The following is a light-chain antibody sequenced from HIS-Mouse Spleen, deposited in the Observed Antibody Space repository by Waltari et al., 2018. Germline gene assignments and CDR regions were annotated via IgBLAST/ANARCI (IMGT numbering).Light chain of an antibody. CDR1: ALPKKY. CDR3: YSTDSSGNHRV. V-gene: IGLV3-10*01. J-gene: IGLJ2*01. Sequence: SYELTQPPSVSVSPGQTARITCSGDALPKKYAYWYQQKSGHAPVLGIYEDNKRPSGIPERFSGSSSGTMATLTISGAQVEDEADYYCYSTDSSGNHRVFGGGTKLTVL. CDR2: EDN.